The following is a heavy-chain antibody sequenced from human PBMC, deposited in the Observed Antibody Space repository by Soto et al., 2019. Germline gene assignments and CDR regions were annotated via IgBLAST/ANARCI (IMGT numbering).Heavy chain of an antibody. D-gene: IGHD3-10*01. V-gene: IGHV3-30*18. CDR1: GFTFSSYG. CDR2: ISYDGSNK. Sequence: QVQLVESGGGVVQPGRSLRLSCAASGFTFSSYGMHWVRQAPGKGLEWVAVISYDGSNKYYADSVKGRFTISRDNSKNTLYLQMNSLRAEDTAVYYCAKTCGSGSYYTYFDYWGQGTLVTVSS. J-gene: IGHJ4*02. CDR3: AKTCGSGSYYTYFDY.